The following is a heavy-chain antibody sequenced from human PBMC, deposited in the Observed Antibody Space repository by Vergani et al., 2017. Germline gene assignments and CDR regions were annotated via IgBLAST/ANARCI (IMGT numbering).Heavy chain of an antibody. Sequence: QVQLVQSGAEVKKPGASVKVSCKVSGYTLTELYMHWVRQAPGKGLEWMGGFDPEDGETIYAQKFQGRVTMTEDTSTDTAYMELSSLRSEDTAVYYCATKLRVGGPLFPDAFDIWGQGTMVTVSS. V-gene: IGHV1-24*01. D-gene: IGHD2-15*01. CDR3: ATKLRVGGPLFPDAFDI. CDR1: GYTLTELY. J-gene: IGHJ3*02. CDR2: FDPEDGET.